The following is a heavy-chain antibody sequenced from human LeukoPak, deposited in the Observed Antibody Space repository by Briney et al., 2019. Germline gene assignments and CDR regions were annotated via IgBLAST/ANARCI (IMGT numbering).Heavy chain of an antibody. J-gene: IGHJ4*02. Sequence: SETLSLTCTVSGGSISSSSYYWGWIRQPPGKGLEWIGSIYYSGSTYYNPSLKSRVTISVDTSKNQFSLKLSSVTATDTAVYYCARVLWFGVTFDYWGQGTLVTVSS. CDR1: GGSISSSSYY. CDR3: ARVLWFGVTFDY. CDR2: IYYSGST. D-gene: IGHD3-10*01. V-gene: IGHV4-39*07.